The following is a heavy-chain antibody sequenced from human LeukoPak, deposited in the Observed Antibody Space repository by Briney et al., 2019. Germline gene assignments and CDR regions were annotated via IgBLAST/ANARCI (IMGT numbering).Heavy chain of an antibody. J-gene: IGHJ4*02. CDR3: AKDSLADIDY. V-gene: IGHV3-30*02. CDR2: IRHDGSIK. D-gene: IGHD3-16*01. Sequence: SGGSLRLSCAASGFIFSTYGMYWVRQAPGKGLEWVAFIRHDGSIKNYADSVKGRSTISRDNSKNTLYLQMNSLRVEGTAVYYCAKDSLADIDYWGQGTLVTVSS. CDR1: GFIFSTYG.